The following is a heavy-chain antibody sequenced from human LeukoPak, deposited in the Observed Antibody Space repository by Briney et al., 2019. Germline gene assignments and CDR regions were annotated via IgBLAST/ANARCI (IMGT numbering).Heavy chain of an antibody. V-gene: IGHV4-59*08. CDR1: GGPISSYY. Sequence: PSETLSLTCTVSGGPISSYYWSWIRQPPGKGLQWVGYIYYSGSTNYNPSLKSRVTISVDTSKNQFSLKLSSVTAADTAVYYCASIVVVPAADGYYYYGMDVWGQGTTVTVPS. CDR2: IYYSGST. D-gene: IGHD2-2*01. CDR3: ASIVVVPAADGYYYYGMDV. J-gene: IGHJ6*02.